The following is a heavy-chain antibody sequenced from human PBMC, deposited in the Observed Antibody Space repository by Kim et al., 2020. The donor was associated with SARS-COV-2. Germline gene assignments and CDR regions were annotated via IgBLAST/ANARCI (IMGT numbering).Heavy chain of an antibody. CDR2: INHSGST. CDR1: SGSFSGYY. V-gene: IGHV4-34*01. J-gene: IGHJ4*02. D-gene: IGHD5-18*01. CDR3: ARGPWDTAVVTYYFDY. Sequence: SETLSLTCAVYSGSFSGYYWSWLRQPPGKGLEWIGEINHSGSTNYNPSLKSRVTISVDTSKNQFSLKLNSVTAAETAVYYCARGPWDTAVVTYYFDYWGQGTLVTVSS.